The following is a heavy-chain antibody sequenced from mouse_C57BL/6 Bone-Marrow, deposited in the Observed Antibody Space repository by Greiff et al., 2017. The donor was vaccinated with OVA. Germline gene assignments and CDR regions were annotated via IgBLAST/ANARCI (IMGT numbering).Heavy chain of an antibody. CDR3: ARCGGLRRGNYFDY. Sequence: VQLQQSGAELARPGASVKLSCKASGYTFTSYGISWVKQRTGQGLEWIGEIYPRSGNTYYNEKFKGKATLTADKSSSTAYRELRSLTSEDSAVYFCARCGGLRRGNYFDYWGQGTTLTVSS. CDR2: IYPRSGNT. V-gene: IGHV1-81*01. J-gene: IGHJ2*01. CDR1: GYTFTSYG. D-gene: IGHD2-4*01.